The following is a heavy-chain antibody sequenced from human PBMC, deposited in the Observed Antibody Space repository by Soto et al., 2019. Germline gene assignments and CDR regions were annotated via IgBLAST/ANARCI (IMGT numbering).Heavy chain of an antibody. V-gene: IGHV4-59*08. D-gene: IGHD3-22*01. CDR3: AGATYYYDSSGYYRLYYFDY. CDR2: IYYSGST. Sequence: ETLSLTCTVSGGSISSYYWSWIRQPPGKGLEWIGYIYYSGSTNYNPSLKSRVTISVDTSKNQFSLKLSSVTAADTAVYYCAGATYYYDSSGYYRLYYFDYWGQGTLVTVSS. CDR1: GGSISSYY. J-gene: IGHJ4*02.